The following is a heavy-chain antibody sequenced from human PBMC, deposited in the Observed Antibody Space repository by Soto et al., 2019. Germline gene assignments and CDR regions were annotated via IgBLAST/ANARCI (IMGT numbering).Heavy chain of an antibody. V-gene: IGHV4-31*03. D-gene: IGHD3-16*01. CDR3: ASTHPYRVGNYYFDY. CDR2: IYYSGST. Sequence: SETLSLTCTVSGGSISSGGYYWSWIRQHPGKGLEWIGYIYYSGSTYYNPSLKSRVTISVDTSKNQFSLKLSSVTAADTAVYYCASTHPYRVGNYYFDYWGQGTLVTVSS. CDR1: GGSISSGGYY. J-gene: IGHJ4*02.